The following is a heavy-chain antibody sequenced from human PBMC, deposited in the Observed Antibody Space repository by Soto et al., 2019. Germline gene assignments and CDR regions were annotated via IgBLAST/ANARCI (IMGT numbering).Heavy chain of an antibody. CDR3: ARGHYYGSGSYFSPYYYYGMDV. CDR2: IYSGGST. V-gene: IGHV3-53*01. Sequence: GGSLRLSCAASGFTVSSNYMSWVRQAPGKGLEWVSVIYSGGSTYYADSVKGRFTISRDNSKNTLYLQMNSLRAEDTAVYYRARGHYYGSGSYFSPYYYYGMDVWGQGTTVTVSS. J-gene: IGHJ6*02. D-gene: IGHD3-10*01. CDR1: GFTVSSNY.